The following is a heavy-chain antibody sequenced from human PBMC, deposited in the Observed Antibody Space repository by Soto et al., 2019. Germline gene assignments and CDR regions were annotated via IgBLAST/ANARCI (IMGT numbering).Heavy chain of an antibody. CDR1: GYTFTSYY. J-gene: IGHJ4*01. D-gene: IGHD6-19*01. Sequence: GASVKVSCKASGYTFTSYYMHWVRQAPGQGLEWMGIINPSGGSTSYAQKFQGRVTMTRDTSTSTVYMELSSLRSEDTAVYYCALIAIAVAGNHRGFDNWGQGTLVTVSS. V-gene: IGHV1-46*01. CDR3: ALIAIAVAGNHRGFDN. CDR2: INPSGGST.